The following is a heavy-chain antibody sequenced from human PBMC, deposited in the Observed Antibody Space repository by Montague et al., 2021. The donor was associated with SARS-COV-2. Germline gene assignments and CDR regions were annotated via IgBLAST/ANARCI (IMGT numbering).Heavy chain of an antibody. V-gene: IGHV4-39*01. CDR3: ARLWDAVYYYYGMDV. CDR1: GGSINSSSYY. D-gene: IGHD1-26*01. CDR2: IHYSGST. Sequence: SETLSLTCAVSGGSINSSSYYWGWIRQPPGKGLEWIGSIHYSGSTYYNPSLKSRVSISVDTSKNQFSLKLSPVTAADTAVYYCARLWDAVYYYYGMDVWGQGTTVTVSS. J-gene: IGHJ6*02.